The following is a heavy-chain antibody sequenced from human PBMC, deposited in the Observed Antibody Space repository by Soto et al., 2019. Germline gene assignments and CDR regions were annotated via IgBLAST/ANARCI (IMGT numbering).Heavy chain of an antibody. D-gene: IGHD4-17*01. CDR2: INWNGGST. CDR3: AWTDYGDYSYLVDY. J-gene: IGHJ4*02. CDR1: GFTFDDYG. V-gene: IGHV3-20*01. Sequence: GGSLRLSCAASGFTFDDYGMSWVRQAPGKGLEWVSGINWNGGSTGYADSVKGRFTISRDNAKNSLYLQMNSLRAEDTALYHCAWTDYGDYSYLVDYWGQGTLVTVSS.